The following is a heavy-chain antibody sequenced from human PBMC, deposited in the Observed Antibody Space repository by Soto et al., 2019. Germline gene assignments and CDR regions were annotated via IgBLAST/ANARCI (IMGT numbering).Heavy chain of an antibody. Sequence: QVQLQESGPGLVKPSETLSLTCTVSGGSISSYYWSWIRQPPGKGLEWIGYIYYSGSTNYNPSLKSRVTISVDTSKNQFSLKLSSVTAADTAVYYCARGVYDFSSGYYLTYYYYYGMDVWGQGTTVTVSS. J-gene: IGHJ6*02. D-gene: IGHD3-3*01. CDR2: IYYSGST. V-gene: IGHV4-59*01. CDR1: GGSISSYY. CDR3: ARGVYDFSSGYYLTYYYYYGMDV.